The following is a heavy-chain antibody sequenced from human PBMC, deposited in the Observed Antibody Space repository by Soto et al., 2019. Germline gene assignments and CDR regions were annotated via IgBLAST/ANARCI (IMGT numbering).Heavy chain of an antibody. CDR3: AREDRRGGSCCLNFDY. CDR1: GGSISSGGYY. Sequence: QVQLQESGPGLVKPSQTLSLTCTVSGGSISSGGYYWSWLRQHPGKGLEWIGYIYYSGSTYYNPSIKSRVTISVDTSKNQFSLELSSVTAADTAVYYCAREDRRGGSCCLNFDYWGQGTLVTVSS. V-gene: IGHV4-31*03. J-gene: IGHJ4*02. CDR2: IYYSGST. D-gene: IGHD2-15*01.